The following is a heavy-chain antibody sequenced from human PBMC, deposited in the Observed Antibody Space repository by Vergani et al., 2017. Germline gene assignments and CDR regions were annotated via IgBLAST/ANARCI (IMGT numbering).Heavy chain of an antibody. CDR1: GVSVTDYN. D-gene: IGHD6-13*01. V-gene: IGHV4-59*02. CDR3: AGDTHSWQRADR. Sequence: QVQLQESGPGLVKPSDTLSLTCHVFGVSVTDYNCNWIRQAPGKGLGWIGSLSTTGGATHASHNPSLKSRVSISVDTSKSQFSLRLTSGTAADSAIYYCAGDTHSWQRADRWGQGLLVSVSS. J-gene: IGHJ5*02. CDR2: LSTTGGA.